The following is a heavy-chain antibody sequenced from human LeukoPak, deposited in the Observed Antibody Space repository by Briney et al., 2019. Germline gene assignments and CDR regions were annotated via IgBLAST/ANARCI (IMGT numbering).Heavy chain of an antibody. Sequence: GGSLRLSCAASGFTFSDYYMSWIRQAPGKGLEWVSYISSSGSTIYYADSVKGRFTISRDNAKNSLYLQMNGLRAEDTAVYYCAWDWPRYSYYDYWGQGTLVTVSS. J-gene: IGHJ4*02. CDR1: GFTFSDYY. CDR3: AWDWPRYSYYDY. D-gene: IGHD5-18*01. CDR2: ISSSGSTI. V-gene: IGHV3-11*01.